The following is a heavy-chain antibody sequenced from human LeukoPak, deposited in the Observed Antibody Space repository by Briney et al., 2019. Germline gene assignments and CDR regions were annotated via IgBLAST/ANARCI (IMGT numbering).Heavy chain of an antibody. J-gene: IGHJ3*02. CDR1: GYSFTSYW. V-gene: IGHV5-51*01. Sequence: GESLKISCEGSGYSFTSYWIGWVRQMPGKGLEWMGIIYPGDSDTRYSPSFQGQVTISADKSISTAYLQWSSLKASDTAMYYCASHTGYCSSMSCFHAFDIWGQGTMDTVSS. CDR3: ASHTGYCSSMSCFHAFDI. CDR2: IYPGDSDT. D-gene: IGHD2-2*01.